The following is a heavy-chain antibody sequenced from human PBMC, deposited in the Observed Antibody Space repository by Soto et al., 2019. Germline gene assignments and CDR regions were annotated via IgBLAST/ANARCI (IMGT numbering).Heavy chain of an antibody. J-gene: IGHJ4*02. CDR2: INPSGGST. Sequence: ASVKVSCKASGYTFTSYYMHWVRQVPGQGLEWMGIINPSGGSTSYAQKFQGRVIMTTDTSASTAYMELRSLRSDDTAVYYCARGVVVCSSANCYGQYYFDYWGQGTLDTVSS. D-gene: IGHD2-2*01. CDR3: ARGVVVCSSANCYGQYYFDY. CDR1: GYTFTSYY. V-gene: IGHV1-46*01.